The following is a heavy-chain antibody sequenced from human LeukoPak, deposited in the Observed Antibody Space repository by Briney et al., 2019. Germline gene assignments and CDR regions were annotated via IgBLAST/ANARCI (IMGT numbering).Heavy chain of an antibody. CDR3: ARAGVRGSSTSWDFHY. CDR1: GFTVSSNY. Sequence: GGSLRLSCAASGFTVSSNYMSWVRQAPGKGLEWVSGIYSGGSTYYADSVKGRFTISRDNSKNTLYLQMNSLRAEDTAVYYCARAGVRGSSTSWDFHYWGQGTLVTVSS. V-gene: IGHV3-53*01. J-gene: IGHJ4*02. CDR2: IYSGGST. D-gene: IGHD2-2*01.